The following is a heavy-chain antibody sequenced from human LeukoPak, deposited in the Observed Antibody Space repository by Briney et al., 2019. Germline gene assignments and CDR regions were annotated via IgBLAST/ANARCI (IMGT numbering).Heavy chain of an antibody. CDR3: ARAGGISNDY. J-gene: IGHJ4*02. CDR1: GFTVSSNY. V-gene: IGHV3-21*01. CDR2: VGSSSYYI. Sequence: GGSLRLSCAASGFTVSSNYMSWVRQAPGKGLEWVSYVGSSSYYIYYAESVKGRFTISRENAKNSLYLQMNSLRVEDTAVYYCARAGGISNDYWGQGTLVTVSS. D-gene: IGHD6-13*01.